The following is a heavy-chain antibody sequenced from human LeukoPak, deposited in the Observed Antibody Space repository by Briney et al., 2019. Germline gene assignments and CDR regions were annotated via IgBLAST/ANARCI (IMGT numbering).Heavy chain of an antibody. CDR1: GYTFINYG. V-gene: IGHV1-18*01. J-gene: IGHJ4*02. CDR3: ARDGSGVWFDY. CDR2: INAYNGDT. Sequence: GASVKVSCKASGYTFINYGFSWVRRAPGQGLEWMAWINAYNGDTNYAQKLQGRVTLTTETSTSTAYMELRSLRSDDTAVYYCARDGSGVWFDYWGQGTLVTVSS. D-gene: IGHD3-10*01.